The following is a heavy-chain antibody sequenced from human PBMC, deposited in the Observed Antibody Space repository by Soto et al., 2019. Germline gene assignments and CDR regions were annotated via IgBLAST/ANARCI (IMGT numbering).Heavy chain of an antibody. CDR1: GFNFNIYI. D-gene: IGHD3-10*01. Sequence: EVLLVESGGALVQPGGSLRLSCVASGFNFNIYIMNWVRQAPGKGLEWVSYMTSDSKTIHYADSVKGRFTISRENAKNSVVMQMNSLRGEDTAVYYCTRGVSYGFDFWGQGTMVTVSS. CDR3: TRGVSYGFDF. V-gene: IGHV3-48*01. CDR2: MTSDSKTI. J-gene: IGHJ3*01.